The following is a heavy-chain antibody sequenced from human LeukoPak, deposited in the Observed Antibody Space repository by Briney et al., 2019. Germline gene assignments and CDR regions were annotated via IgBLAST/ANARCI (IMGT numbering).Heavy chain of an antibody. CDR3: AREDDYGDYTLWG. CDR1: GGSVSGYY. V-gene: IGHV4-59*08. D-gene: IGHD4-17*01. Sequence: KPSETLSLTCSVSGGSVSGYYWSWIRQSPGKGLEWIGYIYSSGATLYSPSLKSRVTMSVDTSENQFSLKLNSVTAADTAVYYCAREDDYGDYTLWGWGQGTLVTVSS. J-gene: IGHJ4*02. CDR2: IYSSGAT.